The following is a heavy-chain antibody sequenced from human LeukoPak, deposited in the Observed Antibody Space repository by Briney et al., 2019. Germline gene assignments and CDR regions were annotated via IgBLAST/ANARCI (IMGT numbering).Heavy chain of an antibody. CDR1: GGSISSSYY. V-gene: IGHV4-4*07. J-gene: IGHJ4*02. CDR2: IYTSGST. CDR3: ARGGHCSGGGCYYYFDY. D-gene: IGHD2-15*01. Sequence: PSETLSLTCAVSGGSISSSYYWSWIRQPAGKGLEWIGRIYTSGSTNYNPSLKSRVTMSVDTSKNQFSLKLSSVTAADTAVYYCARGGHCSGGGCYYYFDYWGQGTLVTVSS.